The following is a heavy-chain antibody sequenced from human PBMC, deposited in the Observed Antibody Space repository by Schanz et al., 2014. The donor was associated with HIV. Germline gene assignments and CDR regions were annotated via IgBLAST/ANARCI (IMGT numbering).Heavy chain of an antibody. V-gene: IGHV1-18*01. D-gene: IGHD2-15*01. J-gene: IGHJ4*02. Sequence: QVHLLQSGAEVKKPGASVKVSCKASGYTFTSNGISWVRQAPGQGLEWMGWISPYNGNTNYGQKFQGRVTMTADISTSTAYMELTSLRSDDTAVYYCARGGNCSGGSCSPWYFDYWGQGTLVTVSS. CDR2: ISPYNGNT. CDR3: ARGGNCSGGSCSPWYFDY. CDR1: GYTFTSNG.